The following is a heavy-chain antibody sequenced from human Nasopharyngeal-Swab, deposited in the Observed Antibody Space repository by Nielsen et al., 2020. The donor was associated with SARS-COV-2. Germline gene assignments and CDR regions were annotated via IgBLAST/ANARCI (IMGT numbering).Heavy chain of an antibody. CDR3: ARDPKPYYDILTAGNESY. V-gene: IGHV1-46*01. D-gene: IGHD3-9*01. CDR1: GYTFTSYG. J-gene: IGHJ4*02. CDR2: INPSGGST. Sequence: ASVKVSCKASGYTFTSYGISWVRQAPGQGLEWMGIINPSGGSTSYAQKFQGRVTMTRDTSTSTVYMELSSLRSEDTAVYYCARDPKPYYDILTAGNESYWGQGTLVTVSS.